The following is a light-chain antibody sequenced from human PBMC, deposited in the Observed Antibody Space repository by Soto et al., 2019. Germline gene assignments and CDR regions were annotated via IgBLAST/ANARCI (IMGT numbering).Light chain of an antibody. J-gene: IGKJ1*01. CDR3: QQSYNTPRT. Sequence: DIQMTQSPSSLSASVGDRVTITCRASQSIGSNLNWYQQRPGKAPKLLIYAASILQSGVPSRFSGSGSGTDFSLSISSLQPEDFATYYCQQSYNTPRTFGQGTKVEIK. CDR1: QSIGSN. V-gene: IGKV1-39*01. CDR2: AAS.